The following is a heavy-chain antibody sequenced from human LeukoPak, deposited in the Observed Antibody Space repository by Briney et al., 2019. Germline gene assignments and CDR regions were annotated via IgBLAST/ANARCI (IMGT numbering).Heavy chain of an antibody. J-gene: IGHJ4*02. CDR2: ISTDGRST. D-gene: IGHD6-13*01. V-gene: IGHV3-74*01. CDR1: GFTFTDYW. Sequence: PVGSLRLSCSASGFTFTDYWMHWVRQVPGKGLVWLSRISTDGRSTTYADSVKGRFTISRDNARNTLYLQVNSLRVEDTALYYCGRGFAAEPAGTPDYWGQGTLVTVSS. CDR3: GRGFAAEPAGTPDY.